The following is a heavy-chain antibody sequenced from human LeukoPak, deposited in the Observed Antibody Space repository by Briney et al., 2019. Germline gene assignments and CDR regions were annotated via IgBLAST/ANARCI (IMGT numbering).Heavy chain of an antibody. J-gene: IGHJ4*02. D-gene: IGHD4-23*01. CDR2: ISPSNGYT. Sequence: GASVKVSCTTSGYTFTNFRIHWVRQAPGQGFEWMGWISPSNGYTEYEQKLQGRLTMTTDTSTTTAHMELRSLTFDDTATYYCARDSYYGGHFAFFEHWGQGTLVTVSS. CDR3: ARDSYYGGHFAFFEH. V-gene: IGHV1-18*01. CDR1: GYTFTNFR.